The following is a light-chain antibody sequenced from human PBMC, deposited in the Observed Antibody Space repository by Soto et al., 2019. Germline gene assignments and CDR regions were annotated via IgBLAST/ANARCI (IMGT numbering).Light chain of an antibody. CDR1: ENLNTN. CDR3: QQYKNWPPWT. J-gene: IGKJ1*01. V-gene: IGKV3-15*01. CDR2: GAS. Sequence: EIVMTQSPGTLSVSPGERATLSCRASENLNTNLAWYQQRPGQAPRHLIYGASTRATGVPARFTGSGSGTDFTLTISSLQFEDFAVYFCQQYKNWPPWTFGQGTKVDI.